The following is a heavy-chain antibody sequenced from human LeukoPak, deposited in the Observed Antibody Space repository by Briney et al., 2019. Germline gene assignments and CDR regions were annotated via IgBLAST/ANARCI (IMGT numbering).Heavy chain of an antibody. V-gene: IGHV2-5*02. J-gene: IGHJ3*02. CDR3: AHSRETVMGYDAFDM. CDR1: WFSLTTNAVG. Sequence: SGPTLVNPTQTLTLICTFSWFSLTTNAVGMGWIRQPPGKALEWVEFIYWDDDKRYRPSLKSRDTLTQDTYKNQVVLAMSNMEPVDTATYYCAHSRETVMGYDAFDMWGEGTLVTVSS. D-gene: IGHD5-18*01. CDR2: IYWDDDK.